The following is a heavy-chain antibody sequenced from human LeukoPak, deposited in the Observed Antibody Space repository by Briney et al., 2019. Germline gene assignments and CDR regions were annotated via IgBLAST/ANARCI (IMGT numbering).Heavy chain of an antibody. V-gene: IGHV3-30-3*01. Sequence: GGSLRLSCAASGFTFSTYAMHWVRQAPGKGLEWVAVISYDGTTKYHADSVKGRFTISRDNSKNTLYLQMNTLRAEDTAVYYCARGMSEITFGGVTHVNAPRVDPGHTQPAFFDYWGQGTLVTVSS. CDR3: ARGMSEITFGGVTHVNAPRVDPGHTQPAFFDY. J-gene: IGHJ4*02. CDR2: ISYDGTTK. CDR1: GFTFSTYA. D-gene: IGHD3-16*01.